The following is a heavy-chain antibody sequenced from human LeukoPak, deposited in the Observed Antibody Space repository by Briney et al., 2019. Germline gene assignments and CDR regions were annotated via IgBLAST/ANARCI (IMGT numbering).Heavy chain of an antibody. V-gene: IGHV1-69*05. CDR3: ARSKGTNFYDSGGYYYFDY. CDR2: IIPIFGTT. D-gene: IGHD3-22*01. CDR1: GGTFSSHA. J-gene: IGHJ4*02. Sequence: SSVKVSCKASGGTFSSHAISWVRQAPGQGLEWMGNIIPIFGTTNYAQRFQGRVTMTTDESTNTAHMELSSPRSDDTAVYYCARSKGTNFYDSGGYYYFDYWGQGTLVTVSS.